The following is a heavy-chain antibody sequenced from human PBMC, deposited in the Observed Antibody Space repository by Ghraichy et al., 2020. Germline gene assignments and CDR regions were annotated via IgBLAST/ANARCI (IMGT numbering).Heavy chain of an antibody. D-gene: IGHD3-3*01. CDR3: ARELRFLEWLLSAFDI. CDR2: IWYDGSNK. CDR1: GFTFSSYG. V-gene: IGHV3-33*01. J-gene: IGHJ3*02. Sequence: GGSLRLSCAASGFTFSSYGMHWVRQAPGKGLEWVAVIWYDGSNKYYADSVKGRFTISRDNSKNTLYLQMNSLRAEDTAVYYCARELRFLEWLLSAFDIWGQGTMVTVSS.